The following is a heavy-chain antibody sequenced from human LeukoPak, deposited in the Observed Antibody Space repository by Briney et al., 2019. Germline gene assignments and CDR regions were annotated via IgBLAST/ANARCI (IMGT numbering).Heavy chain of an antibody. CDR1: GFTFSSYA. J-gene: IGHJ6*02. CDR2: ISYDGSNK. D-gene: IGHD3-22*01. V-gene: IGHV3-30-3*01. Sequence: PGGSLRLSCAASGFTFSSYAMHWVRQAPGKGLEWVAVISYDGSNKYYADSVKGRFTISRDNSKNTLYLQMNSLRADDTAVYYCARWPDYYDTSKYYYGMDVWGQGTTVTVSS. CDR3: ARWPDYYDTSKYYYGMDV.